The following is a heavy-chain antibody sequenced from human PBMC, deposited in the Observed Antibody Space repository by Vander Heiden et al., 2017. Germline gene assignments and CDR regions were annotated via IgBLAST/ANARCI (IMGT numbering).Heavy chain of an antibody. J-gene: IGHJ4*02. D-gene: IGHD5-12*01. V-gene: IGHV1-46*03. CDR3: AIGGYDWRGLDY. CDR2: INPSGGSA. CDR1: GYTFPSYY. Sequence: QVQLVQSGAEVKKPGASVKVSCMASGYTFPSYYMHLVRQAPGQGLEWMGRINPSGGSASYAQKFQGRVTMTRDTSTSTVYMELSSLRSEDTAVYYCAIGGYDWRGLDYWGQGTLVTVSS.